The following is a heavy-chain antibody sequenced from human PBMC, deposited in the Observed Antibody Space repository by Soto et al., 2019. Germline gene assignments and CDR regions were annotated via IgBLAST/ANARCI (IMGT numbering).Heavy chain of an antibody. D-gene: IGHD3-10*01. CDR3: VRQGVAASGSGRFDP. CDR2: INHSGSS. Sequence: SETLSLTCAVYGGSFTSYYWTWIRQSPEKGLEWIGGINHSGSSKYNPSLQSRVSMSVDTSKSQFSLTLSSLVVADTAVYYCVRQGVAASGSGRFDPWGQGTQVTVSS. CDR1: GGSFTSYY. J-gene: IGHJ5*02. V-gene: IGHV4-34*01.